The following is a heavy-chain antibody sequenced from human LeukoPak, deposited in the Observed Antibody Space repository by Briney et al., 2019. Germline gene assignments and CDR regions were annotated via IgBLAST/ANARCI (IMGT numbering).Heavy chain of an antibody. V-gene: IGHV3-74*01. CDR2: INSDGSST. Sequence: GGSLRLSCAASGFTFSSYWMHWVRQAPGKGLVWVSRINSDGSSTSYADSVKGRFTISRDNAKNTLYLQMNSLRAEDTAVYYCARVPQLLSYYYDGMDVWGQGTTVTVSS. CDR1: GFTFSSYW. J-gene: IGHJ6*02. CDR3: ARVPQLLSYYYDGMDV. D-gene: IGHD2-2*01.